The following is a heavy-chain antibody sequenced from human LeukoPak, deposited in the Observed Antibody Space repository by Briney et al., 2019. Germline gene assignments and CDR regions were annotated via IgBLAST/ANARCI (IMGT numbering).Heavy chain of an antibody. J-gene: IGHJ4*02. Sequence: GGSLRLSCAASGFTFSNAWMSWVRQAPGKGLEWVGRIKSKTDGGTTDYAAPVKGRFTISRDDSKNTLYLQMNSLKTEDTAVYYCTTGAYDFWSGSRGLDYWGQGTLVTVSS. D-gene: IGHD3-3*01. CDR2: IKSKTDGGTT. CDR3: TTGAYDFWSGSRGLDY. CDR1: GFTFSNAW. V-gene: IGHV3-15*01.